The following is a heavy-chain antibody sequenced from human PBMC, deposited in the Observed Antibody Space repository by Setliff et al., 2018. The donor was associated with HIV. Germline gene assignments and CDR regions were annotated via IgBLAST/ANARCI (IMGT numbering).Heavy chain of an antibody. Sequence: SVKVSCKASGGSLNNYAISWVRQAPGQGLELMGGIIPIFGTTTYAQKFQDRVTITTDESTTTFYMELSSLRSEDTALYFCARDLNDRWLQQYWFFDLWGRGTQVTVSS. D-gene: IGHD5-12*01. J-gene: IGHJ2*01. CDR1: GGSLNNYA. V-gene: IGHV1-69*05. CDR2: IIPIFGTT. CDR3: ARDLNDRWLQQYWFFDL.